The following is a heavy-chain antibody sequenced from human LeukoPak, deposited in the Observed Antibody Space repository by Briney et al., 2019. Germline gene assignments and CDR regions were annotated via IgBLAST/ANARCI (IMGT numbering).Heavy chain of an antibody. CDR3: ARGGGSYGDFIYWYFDL. Sequence: SETLSLTCAVSGGSISSGGYSWSWIRQPPGKGLEWIGYIYHSGSTYYNPSLKSRVTISVDRSMNQFSLKLSSVTAADTAVYYCARGGGSYGDFIYWYFDLWGRGTLVTVSS. J-gene: IGHJ2*01. V-gene: IGHV4-30-2*01. CDR1: GGSISSGGYS. CDR2: IYHSGST. D-gene: IGHD4-17*01.